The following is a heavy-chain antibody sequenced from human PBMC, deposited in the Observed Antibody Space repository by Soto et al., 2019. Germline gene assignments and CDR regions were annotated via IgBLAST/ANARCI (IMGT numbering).Heavy chain of an antibody. D-gene: IGHD6-19*01. CDR3: ARDRVAGTLIAYSMDV. V-gene: IGHV6-1*01. Sequence: PSQTLSLTCAISGDSVSSNSAAWNWIRQTPSRGLEWLGRTYYRSKWYNDYAVSVKSRITINPDTSKNQFSLQLNSVTPEDTAVYYCARDRVAGTLIAYSMDVWGQGTTVTVSS. J-gene: IGHJ6*02. CDR2: TYYRSKWYN. CDR1: GDSVSSNSAA.